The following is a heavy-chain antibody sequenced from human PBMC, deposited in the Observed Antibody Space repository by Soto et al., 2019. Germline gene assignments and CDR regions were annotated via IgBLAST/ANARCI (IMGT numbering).Heavy chain of an antibody. J-gene: IGHJ4*02. CDR2: IIPIFGTA. Sequence: QVQLVQSGAAVKKPGSSVKVSCTASGGTFSSYAISWVRQAPGQGLEWMGQIIPIFGTANYAQQFQGRVTXXAXVXXSTAYMELSSLRSEDTAVYYCARDPCISTTCYHDYWGQGTLVTVSS. V-gene: IGHV1-69*12. D-gene: IGHD2-2*01. CDR3: ARDPCISTTCYHDY. CDR1: GGTFSSYA.